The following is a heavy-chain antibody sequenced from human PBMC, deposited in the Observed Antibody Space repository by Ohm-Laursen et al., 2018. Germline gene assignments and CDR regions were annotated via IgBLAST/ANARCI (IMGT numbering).Heavy chain of an antibody. CDR3: ARGGYYDGAYDY. V-gene: IGHV4-59*01. D-gene: IGHD3-22*01. Sequence: SETLSLTCPVSGGSISSYYWSWIRQPPGKGLEWIGYIYYSGSTNYNPSLKSRVTISVDTSKNQFSLKLSSVTAADTAVYYCARGGYYDGAYDYWGQGTLVTVSS. J-gene: IGHJ4*02. CDR2: IYYSGST. CDR1: GGSISSYY.